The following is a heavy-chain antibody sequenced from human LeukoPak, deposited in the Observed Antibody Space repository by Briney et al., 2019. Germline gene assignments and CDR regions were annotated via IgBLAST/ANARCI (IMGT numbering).Heavy chain of an antibody. Sequence: SETLSLTCTVSGGSISSYYWGWIRQPPGKGLEWIGSISYSGSTYYNPSLKSRVTISVDTSKNQFSLKLSSVTAADTAVFYCARRVRGVNDAFDIWGQGTMVTVSS. CDR2: ISYSGST. D-gene: IGHD3-10*01. CDR3: ARRVRGVNDAFDI. V-gene: IGHV4-39*01. J-gene: IGHJ3*02. CDR1: GGSISSYY.